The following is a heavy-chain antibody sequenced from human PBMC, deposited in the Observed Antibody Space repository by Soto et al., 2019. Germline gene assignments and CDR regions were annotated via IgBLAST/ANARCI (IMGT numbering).Heavy chain of an antibody. CDR2: IKSKSDGGTT. D-gene: IGHD2-2*01. CDR3: TTGWSSKDY. Sequence: EVQLVESGGDLVKPGGSLRLSCAASGFIFSNAWMSWVRQAPGKGLEWVCRIKSKSDGGTTDYAAPVKGRFNISRDDSKNTLYLQINGLKIEDTAVYYCTTGWSSKDYWGQGTLVPGSS. J-gene: IGHJ4*02. V-gene: IGHV3-15*01. CDR1: GFIFSNAW.